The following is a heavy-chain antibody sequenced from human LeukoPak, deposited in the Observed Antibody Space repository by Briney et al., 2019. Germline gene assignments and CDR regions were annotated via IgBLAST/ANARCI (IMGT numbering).Heavy chain of an antibody. J-gene: IGHJ4*02. CDR2: INHSGYT. Sequence: SETLSLTCAVSGVSFNDYYWSWVRQTPGKGLEWIGEINHSGYTNDSPSLKSRVTISIDTSRKQFSLNLRSVTVADTGTYYCTRMTTGHDYWGQGTLVTVSS. CDR1: GVSFNDYY. V-gene: IGHV4-34*01. D-gene: IGHD4-17*01. CDR3: TRMTTGHDY.